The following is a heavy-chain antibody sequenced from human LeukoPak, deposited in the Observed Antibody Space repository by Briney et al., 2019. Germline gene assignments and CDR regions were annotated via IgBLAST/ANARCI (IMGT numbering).Heavy chain of an antibody. D-gene: IGHD3-10*01. J-gene: IGHJ3*02. CDR2: IYYSGNT. CDR3: ARHGGITMVRGVLSAFDI. V-gene: IGHV4-59*08. Sequence: PSETLSLTCTVSGGSFSSYYWSWIRQPPGKGLQWIGYIYYSGNTNYNPSLKSRVTISVDTSKNQFSLKLSSVTAADTAVYYCARHGGITMVRGVLSAFDIWGQGTMVTVSS. CDR1: GGSFSSYY.